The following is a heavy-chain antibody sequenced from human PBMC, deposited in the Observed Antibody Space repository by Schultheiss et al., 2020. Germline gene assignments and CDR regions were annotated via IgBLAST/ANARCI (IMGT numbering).Heavy chain of an antibody. V-gene: IGHV4-34*01. CDR2: INHSGST. J-gene: IGHJ4*02. CDR1: GGSISGYY. Sequence: SETLSLTCSVSGGSISGYYFSWIRQPAGKGLEWIGEINHSGSTNYNPSLKSRVTITVDTSKNQFSLKLNSVTAADTAVYYCARHDIVVVVAATWFDYWGQGTLVTVSS. D-gene: IGHD2-15*01. CDR3: ARHDIVVVVAATWFDY.